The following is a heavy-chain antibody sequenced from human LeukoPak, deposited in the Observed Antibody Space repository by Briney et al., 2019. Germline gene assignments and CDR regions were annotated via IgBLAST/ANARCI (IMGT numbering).Heavy chain of an antibody. CDR3: ANSYTDTWFYFDH. V-gene: IGHV3-21*01. J-gene: IGHJ4*02. CDR2: ITGSGNII. D-gene: IGHD2-2*02. Sequence: RGGSLRLSCAASGFTFTSYTMNWVRQSPGKGLEWVSSITGSGNIINYADSVKGRFTISRDNSKNSLYLQLNSLTAEDTAFYYCANSYTDTWFYFDHWGQGTLVTVSS. CDR1: GFTFTSYT.